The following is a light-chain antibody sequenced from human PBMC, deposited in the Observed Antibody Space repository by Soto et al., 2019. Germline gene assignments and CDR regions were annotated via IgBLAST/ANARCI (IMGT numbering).Light chain of an antibody. CDR3: SSYTRSRAYV. V-gene: IGLV2-14*01. Sequence: QSALPQPACVSGSPGQAITISCTGTSSDVGGYNYVSWYQQQSGKAPKLVIHEVSNRPSGVSSRFSGSKSGNTASLTISGLQAEDEADYYCSSYTRSRAYVFGIGTKLPVL. J-gene: IGLJ1*01. CDR2: EVS. CDR1: SSDVGGYNY.